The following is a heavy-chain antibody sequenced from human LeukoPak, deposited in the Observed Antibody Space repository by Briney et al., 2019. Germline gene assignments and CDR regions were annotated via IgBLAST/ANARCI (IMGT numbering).Heavy chain of an antibody. CDR1: GFTFSSYA. J-gene: IGHJ3*01. V-gene: IGHV3-74*01. CDR2: IKSDGSST. Sequence: PGGSLRLSCAASGFTFSSYAMSWVRQAPGRGLVWVSRIKSDGSSTSYADSVKGRFTISRDNAKNTLYLQMNSLTADDTAVYYCARRDFFDVRGQGTMVTVSS. CDR3: ARRDFFDV. D-gene: IGHD2-21*01.